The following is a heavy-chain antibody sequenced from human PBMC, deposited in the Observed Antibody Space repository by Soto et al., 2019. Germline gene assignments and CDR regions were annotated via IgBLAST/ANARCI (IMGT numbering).Heavy chain of an antibody. Sequence: GGSLRLSCAASGFTFSSYAMSWVRQAPGKGLEWVSAISGSGGSTYYADSVKGRFTISRDNSKNTLYLQMNSLRAEDTAVYYCAKEGPYCGGNYYYYYMDVGGKGTTVPVSS. V-gene: IGHV3-23*01. CDR2: ISGSGGST. D-gene: IGHD2-21*01. CDR1: GFTFSSYA. J-gene: IGHJ6*03. CDR3: AKEGPYCGGNYYYYYMDV.